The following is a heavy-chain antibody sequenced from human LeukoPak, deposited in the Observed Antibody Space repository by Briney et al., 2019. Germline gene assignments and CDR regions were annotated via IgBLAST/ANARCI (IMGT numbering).Heavy chain of an antibody. D-gene: IGHD6-13*01. V-gene: IGHV3-7*01. CDR3: AKGYIIAGRQWYLDL. J-gene: IGHJ2*01. CDR1: GFTFSSYW. Sequence: GGSLRLSCAASGFTFSSYWMSWVRQAPWKGLEWVANIKQDGSEKYYVDSVKGRFTISRDNAKNSLYLQMNSLRAEDTAVYYCAKGYIIAGRQWYLDLWGRGTLVGVSS. CDR2: IKQDGSEK.